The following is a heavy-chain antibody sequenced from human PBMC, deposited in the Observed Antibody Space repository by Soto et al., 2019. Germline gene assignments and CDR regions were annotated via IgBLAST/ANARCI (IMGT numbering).Heavy chain of an antibody. D-gene: IGHD2-2*01. CDR3: ARGGYCISTSCGASSHPDHYYVMAF. CDR1: GGTFSSHA. V-gene: IGHV1-69*13. CDR2: IIPIIDTA. J-gene: IGHJ6*02. Sequence: SVKVSCKSSGGTFSSHAFSWVRQAPGQGLEWMGGIIPIIDTANHARKFQGRVTITADESTSTAYMELGSLRSEDTAVYYCARGGYCISTSCGASSHPDHYYVMAFWAQGSTDPVSS.